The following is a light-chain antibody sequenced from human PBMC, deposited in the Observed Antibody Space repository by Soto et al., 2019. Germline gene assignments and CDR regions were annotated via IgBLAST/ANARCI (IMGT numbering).Light chain of an antibody. V-gene: IGLV2-14*01. CDR2: EVS. CDR1: SSDVGGYNY. CDR3: SSYRSSNTGV. Sequence: QSALTQPASVSGSPGQSITISCTGTSSDVGGYNYVSWYQQHPGKAPKLMIYEVSNRPSGVSNRFSGSKSGNTASLTISGRQAEDEADYYCSSYRSSNTGVFGGGTKLTVL. J-gene: IGLJ2*01.